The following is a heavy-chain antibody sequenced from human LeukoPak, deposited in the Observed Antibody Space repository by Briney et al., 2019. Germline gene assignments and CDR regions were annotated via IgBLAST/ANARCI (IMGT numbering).Heavy chain of an antibody. Sequence: GGSLRLSCAASGFTFSSYAMSWVRQAPGKGLEWVSAISGSGGSTYYADSVKGRFTISRDNAKDSLYLQMNSLGAEDTAVYYCARDDEYYYDSSGKYSRDWGQGTLVTVSS. CDR1: GFTFSSYA. J-gene: IGHJ4*02. V-gene: IGHV3-23*01. CDR2: ISGSGGST. CDR3: ARDDEYYYDSSGKYSRD. D-gene: IGHD3-22*01.